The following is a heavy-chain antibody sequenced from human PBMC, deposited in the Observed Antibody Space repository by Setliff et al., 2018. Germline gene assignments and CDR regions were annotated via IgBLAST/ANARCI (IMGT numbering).Heavy chain of an antibody. J-gene: IGHJ3*02. CDR1: GFTFNNYW. CDR3: ARDAAAATGSFDI. CDR2: IKKDGSER. V-gene: IGHV3-7*03. D-gene: IGHD2-15*01. Sequence: PGESLKICCAASGFTFNNYWMSWVRQAPGKGLEWVASIKKDGSERYYVDSVKGRFTISRDNAENSLYLQMNSLRVEDTAVYHCARDAAAATGSFDIWGQGTMVTVSS.